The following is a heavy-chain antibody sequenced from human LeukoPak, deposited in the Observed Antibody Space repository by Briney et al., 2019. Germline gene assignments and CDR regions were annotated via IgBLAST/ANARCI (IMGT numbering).Heavy chain of an antibody. J-gene: IGHJ4*02. V-gene: IGHV3-73*01. CDR2: IRSKANSYAT. CDR1: GFTFSGSA. D-gene: IGHD3-9*01. Sequence: GGSLKLSCAASGFTFSGSAMHWVRQASGKGLEWVGRIRSKANSYATAYAASVKGRFTISRDDSMNTAYLQMNSLKTEDTAVYYCTPSLYDILTGSDYWGQGTLVTVSS. CDR3: TPSLYDILTGSDY.